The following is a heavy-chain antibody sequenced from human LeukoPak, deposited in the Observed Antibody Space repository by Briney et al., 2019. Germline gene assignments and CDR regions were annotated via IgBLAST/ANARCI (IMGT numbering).Heavy chain of an antibody. V-gene: IGHV4-39*07. CDR2: IYYSGST. CDR1: GGSISSSSYY. CDR3: AREMVHYYDSSGPDY. Sequence: SETLSLTCTVSGGSISSSSYYWGWIRQPPGKGLEWIGSIYYSGSTYYNPSLKSRVTISVDTSKNQFSLKLSSVTAADTAVYYCAREMVHYYDSSGPDYWGQGTLVTVSS. D-gene: IGHD3-22*01. J-gene: IGHJ4*02.